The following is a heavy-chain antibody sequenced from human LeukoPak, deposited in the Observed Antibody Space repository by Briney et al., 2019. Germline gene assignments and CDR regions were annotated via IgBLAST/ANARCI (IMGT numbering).Heavy chain of an antibody. CDR1: GYTFTSYG. V-gene: IGHV1-69*05. CDR3: ARDRELFGYCSSTSCYTLDY. J-gene: IGHJ4*02. Sequence: SVKVSCKASGYTFTSYGISWMRQAPGQGLEWMGGIIPIFGTANYAQKFQGRVTITTDESTSTAYMELSSLRSEDTAVYYCARDRELFGYCSSTSCYTLDYWGQGTLVTVSS. D-gene: IGHD2-2*02. CDR2: IIPIFGTA.